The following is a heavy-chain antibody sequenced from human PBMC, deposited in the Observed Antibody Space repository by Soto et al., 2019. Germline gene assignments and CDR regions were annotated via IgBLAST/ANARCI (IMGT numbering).Heavy chain of an antibody. Sequence: EVQLVEFGGGLVQPGRSLRLSCVGSGFTFNDYAMHWVRQAPGKGLEWVAGISWFSGTEGYADSVRGRFTISRDDANNSLFLQMDSLTPEDTAVYYCAKASGRQWQILVIFDSWGRGTLVTVSS. V-gene: IGHV3-9*01. D-gene: IGHD3-16*02. CDR3: AKASGRQWQILVIFDS. CDR2: ISWFSGTE. J-gene: IGHJ4*02. CDR1: GFTFNDYA.